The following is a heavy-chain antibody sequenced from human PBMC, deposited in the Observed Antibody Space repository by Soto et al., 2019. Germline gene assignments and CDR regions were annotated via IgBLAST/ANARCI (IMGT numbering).Heavy chain of an antibody. CDR3: ASQVLRYFDWYDAFDI. CDR1: GYSFTSYW. J-gene: IGHJ3*02. CDR2: IYPGDSDT. D-gene: IGHD3-9*01. Sequence: PGESLKISCKGSGYSFTSYWIGWVRQMPGKGLEWMGIIYPGDSDTRYSPSFQGQVTISADTSISTAYLQWSSLKASDTAMYYCASQVLRYFDWYDAFDIWGQGTMVTVSS. V-gene: IGHV5-51*01.